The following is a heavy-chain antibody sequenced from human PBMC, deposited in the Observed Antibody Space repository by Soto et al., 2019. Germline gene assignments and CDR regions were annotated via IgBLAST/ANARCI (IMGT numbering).Heavy chain of an antibody. CDR1: GYTFTSYY. CDR3: ATDPLYSSHWFAP. V-gene: IGHV1-46*01. CDR2: INPSGGST. J-gene: IGHJ5*02. Sequence: ASVKVSCKASGYTFTSYYIHWVGQAPLQVLEWMVIINPSGGSTSYEQKFQGRVTMTRDTSTSTLYMELSSMRSEDTAVYYCATDPLYSSHWFAPWGPGTLVTVSS. D-gene: IGHD6-13*01.